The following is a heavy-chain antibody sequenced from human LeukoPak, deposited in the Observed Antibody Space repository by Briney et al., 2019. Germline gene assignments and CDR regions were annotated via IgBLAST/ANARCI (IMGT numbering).Heavy chain of an antibody. CDR2: MYHSGIT. D-gene: IGHD3-10*01. CDR1: GYSINSAYY. Sequence: SETLSLTCAASGYSINSAYYWGWIRQPPGKGLEWIGSMYHSGITYYNPSLKSRVTISVDTSKNQFSLKLSSVTAADTAVYYCARLTPGKNWFDPWGQGTLVTVSS. CDR3: ARLTPGKNWFDP. J-gene: IGHJ5*02. V-gene: IGHV4-38-2*01.